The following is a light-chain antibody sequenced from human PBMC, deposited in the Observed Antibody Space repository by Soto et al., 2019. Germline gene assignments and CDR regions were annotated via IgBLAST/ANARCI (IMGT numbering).Light chain of an antibody. CDR2: GAS. CDR1: QSVSTN. CDR3: QQYNNWPLT. Sequence: ETVMTQSPVTLSVSPGERATLSCRASQSVSTNLAWYQQKPGQAPRLLIYGASTRATDIPARFSGSGSGTEFTLTISSLQSEDFAVYYCQQYNNWPLTFGGGTKVDIK. J-gene: IGKJ4*01. V-gene: IGKV3-15*01.